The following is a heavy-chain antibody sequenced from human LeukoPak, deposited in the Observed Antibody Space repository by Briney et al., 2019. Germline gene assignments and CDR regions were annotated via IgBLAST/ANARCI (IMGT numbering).Heavy chain of an antibody. CDR2: ISSHGGNT. Sequence: GGSLRLSCAASGFTFSSYSIHWVRQAPGKGLEYVSAISSHGGNTYYADSVTGRFTISRDNSKNTLYLQMGSLRAEDMAVYYCARSGGSGTYYAFDVWGQGTMVTVSS. CDR1: GFTFSSYS. V-gene: IGHV3-64*02. J-gene: IGHJ3*01. D-gene: IGHD1-26*01. CDR3: ARSGGSGTYYAFDV.